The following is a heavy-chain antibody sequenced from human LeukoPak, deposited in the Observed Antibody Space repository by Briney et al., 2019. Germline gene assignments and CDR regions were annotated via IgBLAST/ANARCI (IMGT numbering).Heavy chain of an antibody. Sequence: GGSLRLSCAASGFTFSSYAMSWVRQALGKGLEWVSAISGSGGSTYYADSVKGRFTISRDNSKNTLYLQMNSLRAEDTAVYYCAKVSPPWGYGSGSYYNLVLDYWGQGTLVTVSS. D-gene: IGHD3-10*01. V-gene: IGHV3-23*01. CDR1: GFTFSSYA. CDR3: AKVSPPWGYGSGSYYNLVLDY. J-gene: IGHJ4*02. CDR2: ISGSGGST.